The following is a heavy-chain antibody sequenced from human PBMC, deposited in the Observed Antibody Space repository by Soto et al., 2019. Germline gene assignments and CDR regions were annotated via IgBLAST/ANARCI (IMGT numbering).Heavy chain of an antibody. Sequence: PGGSLRLSCAASGFTFSSYGMHWVRQAPGKGLEWVAVIWYYGSNNYYADSVKGLFTISRDNSKNTLYLQMNSLRAEDTAVYYCARDERLDYYDFYFDYWGQGTLVTSPQ. J-gene: IGHJ4*02. CDR1: GFTFSSYG. CDR2: IWYYGSNN. CDR3: ARDERLDYYDFYFDY. D-gene: IGHD3-22*01. V-gene: IGHV3-33*01.